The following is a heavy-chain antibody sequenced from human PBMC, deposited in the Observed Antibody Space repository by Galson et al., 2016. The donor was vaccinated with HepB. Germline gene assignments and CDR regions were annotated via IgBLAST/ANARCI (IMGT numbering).Heavy chain of an antibody. V-gene: IGHV3-23*05. J-gene: IGHJ4*02. CDR2: LSSSGTNT. CDR3: AKGATWAVVVVDPAPALDY. D-gene: IGHD2-15*01. Sequence: SLRLSCAASGFTFSDYAMTWVRQAPGKGPEWVSALSSSGTNTYYEDSVKGRFTISRDNSKNTLSLQMSSLRVEDTAMYYCAKGATWAVVVVDPAPALDYWGQGTLVTVSS. CDR1: GFTFSDYA.